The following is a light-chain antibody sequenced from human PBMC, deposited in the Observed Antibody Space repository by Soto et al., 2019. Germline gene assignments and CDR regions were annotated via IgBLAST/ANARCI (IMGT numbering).Light chain of an antibody. CDR3: NSFPTSSTYV. Sequence: QSALTQPASVSGSPGQSITISCTGTSSDIGSYNRVSWYLQPPGTAPKLIIYEVNNRPSGVPDRFSGSKSGNTASLTISGLQAEDEADYYCNSFPTSSTYVFGTGSKGTVL. J-gene: IGLJ1*01. V-gene: IGLV2-18*02. CDR2: EVN. CDR1: SSDIGSYNR.